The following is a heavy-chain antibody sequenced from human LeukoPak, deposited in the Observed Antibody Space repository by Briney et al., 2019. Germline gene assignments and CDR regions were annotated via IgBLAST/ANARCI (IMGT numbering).Heavy chain of an antibody. CDR3: AREAKLLYAFDI. CDR1: GDSISTYY. V-gene: IGHV4-59*12. J-gene: IGHJ3*02. Sequence: PSETLSLTCTVSGDSISTYYWSWIRQSPGKGLEWIGYIYHSGSTYYNPSLKSRVTISVDTSKNQFSLKLSSVTAADTAVYYCAREAKLLYAFDIWGQGTMVTVSS. CDR2: IYHSGST. D-gene: IGHD3-10*01.